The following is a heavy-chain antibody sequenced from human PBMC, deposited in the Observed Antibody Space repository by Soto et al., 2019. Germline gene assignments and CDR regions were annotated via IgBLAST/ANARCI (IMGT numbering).Heavy chain of an antibody. Sequence: QVQLVQSGAEVKKPGASVKVSCKASGYTFTSYAMHWVRQAPGQRLEWMGWINAGNGNTKYSQKFQGRVTITRDTSASRAYMELSSLRCEDTAVYYCARSIVVVTAADYWGQGTLVTVSS. V-gene: IGHV1-3*01. CDR2: INAGNGNT. J-gene: IGHJ4*02. CDR3: ARSIVVVTAADY. D-gene: IGHD2-21*02. CDR1: GYTFTSYA.